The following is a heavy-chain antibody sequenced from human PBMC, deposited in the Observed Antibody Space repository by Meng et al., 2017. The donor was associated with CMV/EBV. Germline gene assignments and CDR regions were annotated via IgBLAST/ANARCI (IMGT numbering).Heavy chain of an antibody. Sequence: GESLKIPCAASGFTVSSNYMSWVRQAPGKGLEWVSYISSSGSTIYYADSVKGRFTISRDNAKNSLYLQMNSLRAEDTAVYYCARVGRFLEWLDPEYYFDYWGQGTLVTVSS. D-gene: IGHD3-3*01. CDR2: ISSSGSTI. CDR1: GFTVSSNY. V-gene: IGHV3-11*01. CDR3: ARVGRFLEWLDPEYYFDY. J-gene: IGHJ4*02.